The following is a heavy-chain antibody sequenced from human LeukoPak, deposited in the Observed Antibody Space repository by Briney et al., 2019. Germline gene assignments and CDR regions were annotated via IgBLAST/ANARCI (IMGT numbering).Heavy chain of an antibody. V-gene: IGHV1-69*05. CDR1: GGTFSSYA. Sequence: GASVKASCKASGGTFSSYAISWVRQAPGQGPEWMGRIIPIFGTANYAQKFQGRVTITTDESTSTAYMELSSLRSEDTAVYYCARGGSSRGDRFDYWGQGTLVTVSS. J-gene: IGHJ4*02. D-gene: IGHD3-10*01. CDR3: ARGGSSRGDRFDY. CDR2: IIPIFGTA.